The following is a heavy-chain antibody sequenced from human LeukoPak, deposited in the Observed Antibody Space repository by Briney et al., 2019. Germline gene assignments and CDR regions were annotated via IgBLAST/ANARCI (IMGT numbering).Heavy chain of an antibody. Sequence: GGSLRLSCAASGFSFSSYAMTWVRQAPGKGLEWVSAISGRGSGTYFADSVKGRFTISRDNSKNTLYLQMNSLRAEDTAVYYCAAPRSGYSGYEPFDYWGQGTLVTVSS. V-gene: IGHV3-23*01. CDR1: GFSFSSYA. J-gene: IGHJ4*02. CDR3: AAPRSGYSGYEPFDY. D-gene: IGHD5-12*01. CDR2: ISGRGSGT.